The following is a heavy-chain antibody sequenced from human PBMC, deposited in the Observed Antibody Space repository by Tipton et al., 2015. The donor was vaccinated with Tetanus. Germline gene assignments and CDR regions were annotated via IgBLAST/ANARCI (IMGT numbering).Heavy chain of an antibody. J-gene: IGHJ4*02. Sequence: TLSLTCTVSGGSISSSSYYWGWIRQPPGKGLEWIGSIYYSGSTYYNPSLKSRVTISVDTSKNQFSLKLSSVTAADTAVYYCARETVAAGFDYWGQGTLVTVSS. V-gene: IGHV4-39*02. D-gene: IGHD6-13*01. CDR2: IYYSGST. CDR3: ARETVAAGFDY. CDR1: GGSISSSSYY.